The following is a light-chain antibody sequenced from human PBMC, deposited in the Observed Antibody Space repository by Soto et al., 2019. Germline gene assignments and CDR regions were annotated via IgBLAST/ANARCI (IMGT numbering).Light chain of an antibody. Sequence: EIVLTQSPATLSLSPGERATLSCRASQSVGNYLAWYQKKAAQAPRLLIYGTSTRATGIPARFSGSGSGTDFNLTISRLQFEEFAVYYCQQYNNWPRTFGQGTRVEIK. CDR3: QQYNNWPRT. V-gene: IGKV3-15*01. J-gene: IGKJ5*01. CDR2: GTS. CDR1: QSVGNY.